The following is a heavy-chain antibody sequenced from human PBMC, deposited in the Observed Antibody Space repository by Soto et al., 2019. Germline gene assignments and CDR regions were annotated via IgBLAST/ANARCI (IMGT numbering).Heavy chain of an antibody. CDR2: TYYRSQWHY. CDR3: VRLVGNSWLDY. Sequence: SQTLSLTCAISGYSVSSNSAVWNWIRQSPSRGLEWLGRTYYRSQWHYEYAVFVQSRISIDPDTSKNQFSLQLNSVTPEDTAVYYCVRLVGNSWLDYWGQGTLVTVSS. D-gene: IGHD3-9*01. CDR1: GYSVSSNSAV. V-gene: IGHV6-1*01. J-gene: IGHJ4*02.